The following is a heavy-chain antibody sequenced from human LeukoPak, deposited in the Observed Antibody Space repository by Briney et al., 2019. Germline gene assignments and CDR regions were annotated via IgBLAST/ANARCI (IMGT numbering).Heavy chain of an antibody. CDR3: ARDIGEWFGERWAFDDY. V-gene: IGHV3-21*01. J-gene: IGHJ4*02. CDR1: GFTFSSYS. D-gene: IGHD3-10*01. CDR2: ISSSGSYI. Sequence: GGSLRLSCAASGFTFSSYSMNWVRQAPGKGLEWVSSISSSGSYISYADSVKGRFTISRDDAKNSLYLQMNSLRAEDTAVYYCARDIGEWFGERWAFDDYWGQGTLVTISS.